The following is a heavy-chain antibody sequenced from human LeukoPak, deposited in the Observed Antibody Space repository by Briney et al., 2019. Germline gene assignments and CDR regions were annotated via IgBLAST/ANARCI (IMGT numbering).Heavy chain of an antibody. CDR2: IWHDGSDT. D-gene: IGHD4-17*01. CDR3: ARDSNYGDGFAY. Sequence: PGRSLRLSCAASGFTFSSYGMHWVRQAPGKGLEWVAGIWHDGSDTYYADSVKGRFRLSRDNSLNTVYLQMNGLRAEDAADYYCARDSNYGDGFAYGGQGTLVTVSS. CDR1: GFTFSSYG. V-gene: IGHV3-33*01. J-gene: IGHJ4*02.